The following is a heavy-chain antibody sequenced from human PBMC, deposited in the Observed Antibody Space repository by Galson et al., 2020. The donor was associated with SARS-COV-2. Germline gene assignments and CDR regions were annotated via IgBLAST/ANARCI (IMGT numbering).Heavy chain of an antibody. J-gene: IGHJ4*02. D-gene: IGHD6-13*01. CDR1: GFSLSTSGTC. V-gene: IGHV2-70*01. CDR3: ARMRVDRYSSSWYCDY. Sequence: SGPTLVHPTQPLTLTCTFSGFSLSTSGTCVTWIRQPPGKALEWLALLAWADDTYYSTSLKTRLTISKDTSKNQVVLTMTNMDPVDTATYYCARMRVDRYSSSWYCDYWGQGTLVTVSS. CDR2: LAWADDT.